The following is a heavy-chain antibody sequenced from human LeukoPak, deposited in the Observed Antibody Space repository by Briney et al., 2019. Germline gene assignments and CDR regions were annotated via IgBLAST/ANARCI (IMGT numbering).Heavy chain of an antibody. J-gene: IGHJ6*03. Sequence: GRSLRLSCVASGFTFSSYGMHWVRQAPGKGLEWVAFIRYDGSNKYHADSVKGRFTISRDNSKNTLYLQMNSLRAEDTAVYYCAKGADYEPYYYYYYMDVWGKGTTVTVSS. CDR3: AKGADYEPYYYYYYMDV. D-gene: IGHD4-17*01. CDR2: IRYDGSNK. V-gene: IGHV3-30*02. CDR1: GFTFSSYG.